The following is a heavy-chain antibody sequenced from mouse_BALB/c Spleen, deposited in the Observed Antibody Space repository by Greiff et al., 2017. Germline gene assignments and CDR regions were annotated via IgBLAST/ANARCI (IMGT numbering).Heavy chain of an antibody. CDR2: ISTYYGDA. Sequence: QVQLHQSGAELVRPGVSVKISCKGSGYTFTDYAMHWVKQSHAKSLEWIGVISTYYGDASYNQKFKGKATMTVDKSSSTAYMELARLTSEDSAIYYCARRDYLDYWGQGTTLTVSS. CDR1: GYTFTDYA. CDR3: ARRDYLDY. V-gene: IGHV1S137*01. J-gene: IGHJ2*01.